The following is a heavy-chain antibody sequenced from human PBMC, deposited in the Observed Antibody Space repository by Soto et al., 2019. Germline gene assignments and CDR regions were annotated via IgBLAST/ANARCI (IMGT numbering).Heavy chain of an antibody. CDR2: IRYDGSNK. J-gene: IGHJ2*01. CDR1: GFTFRNYG. V-gene: IGHV3-33*01. CDR3: TRDVSSRYFDL. Sequence: QVQLVESGGGVVQPGTSLRLSCAASGFTFRNYGMHWVRQAPGKGLEWVAVIRYDGSNKFYTDSVKGRFTISRDNSKSTLHLQMNSLRAEDTAVYYCTRDVSSRYFDLWGRGSLVTVSS.